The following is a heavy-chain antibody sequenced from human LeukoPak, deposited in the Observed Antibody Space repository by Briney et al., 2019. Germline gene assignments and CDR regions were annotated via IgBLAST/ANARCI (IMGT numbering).Heavy chain of an antibody. D-gene: IGHD3-3*01. CDR1: GGTFSSYA. Sequence: GASVKVSCKASGGTFSSYAISWVRQAPGQGLEWMGGIIPIFGTANYAQKFQGRVTITADESTSTAYMQLSSLRSEDTAVYYCARHGGITIFGVAQPGGAFDIWGQGTMVTVS. V-gene: IGHV1-69*13. CDR3: ARHGGITIFGVAQPGGAFDI. J-gene: IGHJ3*02. CDR2: IIPIFGTA.